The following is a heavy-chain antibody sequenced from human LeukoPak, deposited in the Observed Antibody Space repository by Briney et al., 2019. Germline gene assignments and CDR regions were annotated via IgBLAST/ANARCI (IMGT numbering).Heavy chain of an antibody. D-gene: IGHD2-2*01. CDR2: INHSGST. V-gene: IGHV4-34*01. CDR3: ARGLRYCSSTSCLAWFDP. J-gene: IGHJ5*02. CDR1: GGSFSGYY. Sequence: SDTLSLTCAVYGGSFSGYYWSWIRQPPGKGLEWIGEINHSGSTNYNPSLKSRVTISVDTSKNQFSLKLSSVTAADTAVYYCARGLRYCSSTSCLAWFDPWGQGTLVTVSS.